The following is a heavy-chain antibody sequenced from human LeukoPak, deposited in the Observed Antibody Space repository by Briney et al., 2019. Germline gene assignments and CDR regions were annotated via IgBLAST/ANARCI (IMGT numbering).Heavy chain of an antibody. D-gene: IGHD3-22*01. Sequence: VKITSSTACGTFFTCARIRLRHAPGQGLEWMGRIIPILGIANYAQKFQGRVTITADKSTSTAYMELSSPRSEDTAVYYCARMTVSYYDDSSDSLDYWGQGTLVTVSS. CDR2: IIPILGIA. V-gene: IGHV1-69*10. CDR1: CGTFFTCA. CDR3: ARMTVSYYDDSSDSLDY. J-gene: IGHJ4*02.